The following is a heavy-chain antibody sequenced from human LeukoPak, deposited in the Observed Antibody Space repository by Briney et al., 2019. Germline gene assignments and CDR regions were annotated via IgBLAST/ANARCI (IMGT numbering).Heavy chain of an antibody. CDR3: ARDLSIAADEFDP. V-gene: IGHV4-61*02. D-gene: IGHD6-13*01. Sequence: SETLSLTCTVSGGSISSGSYYWSWIRQPAGKGLEWIGRIYTSGSTNYNPSLKSRVTISVDTSKNQFSLKLSSVTAADTAVYYCARDLSIAADEFDPWGQGTLVTVSS. J-gene: IGHJ5*02. CDR1: GGSISSGSYY. CDR2: IYTSGST.